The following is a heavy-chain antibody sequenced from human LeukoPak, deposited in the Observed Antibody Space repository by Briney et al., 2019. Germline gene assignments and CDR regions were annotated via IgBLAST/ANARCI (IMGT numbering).Heavy chain of an antibody. J-gene: IGHJ6*02. CDR2: IYTSGST. Sequence: SETLSLTCTVSGGSISSGSYYWSWIRQPAGKGLDWIGRIYTSGSTKYTPSLKSRVTISIDPSENQFSLKLSSVTAADTAVYYCARAQGNPYYGMDVWGQGTTVTVSS. CDR1: GGSISSGSYY. CDR3: ARAQGNPYYGMDV. V-gene: IGHV4-61*02. D-gene: IGHD4-23*01.